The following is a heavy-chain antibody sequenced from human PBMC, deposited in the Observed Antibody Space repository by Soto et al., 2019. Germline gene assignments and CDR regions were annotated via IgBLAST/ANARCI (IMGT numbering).Heavy chain of an antibody. D-gene: IGHD3-3*01. CDR2: IIPIFGTA. CDR3: ASAGLTIFGVVPSEDYYGMDV. J-gene: IGHJ6*02. CDR1: GGTFSSYA. V-gene: IGHV1-69*12. Sequence: QVQLVQSGAEVKKPGSSVKVSCKASGGTFSSYAISWVRQAPGQGLEWMGGIIPIFGTANYAQKFQGRVTITAAESTSTAYMELSSLSAEDTAVYYWASAGLTIFGVVPSEDYYGMDVWGQGTTVTVSS.